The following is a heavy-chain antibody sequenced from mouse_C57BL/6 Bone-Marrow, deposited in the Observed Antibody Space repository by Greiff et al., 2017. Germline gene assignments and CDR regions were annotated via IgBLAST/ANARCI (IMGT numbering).Heavy chain of an antibody. Sequence: VQLKESGGGLVKPGGSLKLSCAASGFTFSSYAMSWVRQTPEKRLEWVATISDGGSYTYYPDNVKGRFTISRDNAKNNLYLQMSHLKSEDTAMYYCARDEMVTTDWYFDVWGTGTTVTVSS. CDR1: GFTFSSYA. J-gene: IGHJ1*03. V-gene: IGHV5-4*01. CDR3: ARDEMVTTDWYFDV. CDR2: ISDGGSYT. D-gene: IGHD2-2*01.